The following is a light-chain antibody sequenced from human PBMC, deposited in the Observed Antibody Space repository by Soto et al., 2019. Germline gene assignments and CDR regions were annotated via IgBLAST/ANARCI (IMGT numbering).Light chain of an antibody. Sequence: EIVLTQSPATLSVSPGDRATLSCRASQSVNSNLAWYHLKPGQAPRLLIYGASIRAAGIPARFTGSESGTEFTLSISSLQSEDFALYYCQHYAGGSRITFGQGTRLEIK. CDR2: GAS. J-gene: IGKJ5*01. CDR3: QHYAGGSRIT. CDR1: QSVNSN. V-gene: IGKV3-15*01.